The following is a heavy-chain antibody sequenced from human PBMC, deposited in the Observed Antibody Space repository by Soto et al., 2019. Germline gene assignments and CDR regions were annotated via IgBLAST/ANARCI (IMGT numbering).Heavy chain of an antibody. CDR2: INPGGIT. J-gene: IGHJ3*02. CDR3: ARRAGQWKRPNAFDI. Sequence: SETLSLTCAVYGGSLSGYYWTWIRQPPGKGLEWIGEINPGGITNYNPSVKRRVTISLDTSKNQFSLNLSSVTAADTAVYFCARRAGQWKRPNAFDIWGQGTMVTVSS. V-gene: IGHV4-34*01. D-gene: IGHD6-19*01. CDR1: GGSLSGYY.